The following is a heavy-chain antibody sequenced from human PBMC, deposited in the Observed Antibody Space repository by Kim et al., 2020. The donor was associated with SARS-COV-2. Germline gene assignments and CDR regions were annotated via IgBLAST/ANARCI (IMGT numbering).Heavy chain of an antibody. CDR3: ARGYGDYYCDY. Sequence: TYYAASVKGRLTNSRDNSKNPLYLQMNSLRAEDPAVYFCARGYGDYYCDYWGQGTLVTVSS. CDR2: T. D-gene: IGHD4-17*01. J-gene: IGHJ4*02. V-gene: IGHV3-53*01.